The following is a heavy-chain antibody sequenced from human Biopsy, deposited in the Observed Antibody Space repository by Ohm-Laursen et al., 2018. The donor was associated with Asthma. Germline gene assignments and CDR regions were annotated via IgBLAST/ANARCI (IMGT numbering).Heavy chain of an antibody. J-gene: IGHJ3*02. CDR1: GFSFSNFA. CDR2: ISKDASTQ. V-gene: IGHV3-30*01. D-gene: IGHD1-1*01. Sequence: RSLSLSCAASGFSFSNFAIHWVRQAPGKGLEWVGVISKDASTQDYADSVKGRFTMARDNSKNTLDLQMNSLREEDTAVYYCVREGTDDAFDIWGQGTVVSVSS. CDR3: VREGTDDAFDI.